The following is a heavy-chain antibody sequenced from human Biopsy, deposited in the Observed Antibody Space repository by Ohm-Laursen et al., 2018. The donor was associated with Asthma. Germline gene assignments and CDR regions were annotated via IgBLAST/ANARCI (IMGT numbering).Heavy chain of an antibody. CDR1: GGTFSRYA. D-gene: IGHD1-7*01. Sequence: SSVKVSCNASGGTFSRYAISWVRQAPGQGLEWMGGIIPVFGTSNYAQKFQGRVTFTADGSTSSAYMELSSLTSEDSAVYYCARDPHNSYLASLRTKFNYYYYGMDVWGQGTTVTVSS. CDR3: ARDPHNSYLASLRTKFNYYYYGMDV. J-gene: IGHJ6*02. V-gene: IGHV1-69*01. CDR2: IIPVFGTS.